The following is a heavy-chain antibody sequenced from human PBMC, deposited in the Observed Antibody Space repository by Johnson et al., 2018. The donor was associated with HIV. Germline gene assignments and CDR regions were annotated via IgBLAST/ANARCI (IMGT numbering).Heavy chain of an antibody. D-gene: IGHD6-13*01. CDR3: PKVRRGSSWYIAFDI. Sequence: QVQLVESGGGVVQPGGSLRLSCAASGFTFRSYGMHWVRQAPGKGLEWVAVISYDGSNKYYADSVKGRFTISRDNSKNTQYLQMNSLRAEDTAVYYCPKVRRGSSWYIAFDIWGQGTLVTVSS. CDR1: GFTFRSYG. V-gene: IGHV3-30*18. J-gene: IGHJ3*02. CDR2: ISYDGSNK.